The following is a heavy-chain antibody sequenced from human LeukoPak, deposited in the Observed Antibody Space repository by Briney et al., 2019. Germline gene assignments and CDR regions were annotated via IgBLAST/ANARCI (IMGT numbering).Heavy chain of an antibody. CDR1: GFSLSTSGVG. CDR3: AHNLAWEVYFNY. Sequence: SGSTLVKPTQTLTLTCTFSGFSLSTSGVGVAWIRQPPGKALEWLAVIYWDDDKRYSPSLKTRLTITKDTSKNLVVLTMTNMDPVDTATYYCAHNLAWEVYFNYWGQGTLVTVSS. CDR2: IYWDDDK. V-gene: IGHV2-5*02. J-gene: IGHJ4*02. D-gene: IGHD1-26*01.